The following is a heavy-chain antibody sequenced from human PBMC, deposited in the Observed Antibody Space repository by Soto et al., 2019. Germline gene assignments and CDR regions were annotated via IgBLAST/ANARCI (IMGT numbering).Heavy chain of an antibody. J-gene: IGHJ3*02. Sequence: GASVKVSFTASGYTFTSYGISWVRQAPGQGLEWMGWISAYNGNTNYAQKLQGRVTMTTDTSTSTAYMELRSLRSDDTAVYYCARDRIVVVIPSPNAFDIWGQGTMVTVSS. CDR1: GYTFTSYG. CDR2: ISAYNGNT. D-gene: IGHD3-22*01. V-gene: IGHV1-18*01. CDR3: ARDRIVVVIPSPNAFDI.